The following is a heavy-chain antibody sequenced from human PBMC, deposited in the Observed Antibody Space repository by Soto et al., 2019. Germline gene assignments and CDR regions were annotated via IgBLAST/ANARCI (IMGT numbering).Heavy chain of an antibody. J-gene: IGHJ4*02. D-gene: IGHD6-19*01. CDR2: IWYDGSNK. CDR1: GFTFSSYG. CDR3: ARGRTRIAVAGLLFDY. Sequence: GSLRLSCAASGFTFSSYGMHWVRQAPGKGLEWVAVIWYDGSNKYYADSVKGRFTISRDNSKNTLYLQMNSLRAEDTAAYYCARGRTRIAVAGLLFDYWGQGTLVTVSS. V-gene: IGHV3-33*01.